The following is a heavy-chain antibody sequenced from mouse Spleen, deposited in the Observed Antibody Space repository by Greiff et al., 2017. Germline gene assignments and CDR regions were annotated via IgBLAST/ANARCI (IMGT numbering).Heavy chain of an antibody. J-gene: IGHJ4*01. CDR3: ARRMVKYYAMDY. D-gene: IGHD2-3*01. Sequence: DVHLVESGGGLVKPGGSLKLSCAASGFTFSDYGMHWVRQAPEKGLEWVAYISSGSSTIYYADTVKGRFTISRDNAKNTLFLQMTSLRSEDTAMYYCARRMVKYYAMDYWGQGTSVTVSS. CDR2: ISSGSSTI. V-gene: IGHV5-17*01. CDR1: GFTFSDYG.